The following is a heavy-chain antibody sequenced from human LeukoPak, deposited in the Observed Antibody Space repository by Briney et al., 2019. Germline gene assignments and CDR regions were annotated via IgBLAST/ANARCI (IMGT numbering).Heavy chain of an antibody. CDR2: INHSGST. D-gene: IGHD3-10*01. J-gene: IGHJ4*02. Sequence: SETLSLTRAVYGGSFSGYYWSWIRQPPGKGLEWIGEINHSGSTNYNPSLKSRVTISVDTSKNQFSLKLSSVTAADTAVYYCARGQPLRRMLYGSGSVSSYLLDYWGQGTLVTVSS. V-gene: IGHV4-34*01. CDR1: GGSFSGYY. CDR3: ARGQPLRRMLYGSGSVSSYLLDY.